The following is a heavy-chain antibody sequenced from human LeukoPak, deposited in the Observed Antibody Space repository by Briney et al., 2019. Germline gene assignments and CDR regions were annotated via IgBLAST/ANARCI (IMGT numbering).Heavy chain of an antibody. V-gene: IGHV3-48*02. J-gene: IGHJ6*03. CDR1: GFTLSSYI. CDR3: ARDEEGATVYYYYMDV. CDR2: ISSSSSTI. Sequence: PGGSLRLSRAPSGFTLSSYIMNSVRQAPGKGVEGVSYISSSSSTIYYADSVKGRCSISRDNDKNSLYLQMNSMRDEDTAVYYCARDEEGATVYYYYMDVWGKGTTVTVSS. D-gene: IGHD1-26*01.